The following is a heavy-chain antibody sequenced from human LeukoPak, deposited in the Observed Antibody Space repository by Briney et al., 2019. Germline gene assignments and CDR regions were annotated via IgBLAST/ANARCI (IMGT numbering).Heavy chain of an antibody. Sequence: SETLSLTCTVSGGSSSSGGYYWSWIRQHPGKGLEWIGYIYYSGSTYYNPSLKSRVTISVDTSKNQFSLKLSSVTAADTAVYYCASMYQSSHTAWFDPWGQGTLVTVSS. CDR1: GGSSSSGGYY. D-gene: IGHD2-2*01. V-gene: IGHV4-31*03. CDR2: IYYSGST. CDR3: ASMYQSSHTAWFDP. J-gene: IGHJ5*02.